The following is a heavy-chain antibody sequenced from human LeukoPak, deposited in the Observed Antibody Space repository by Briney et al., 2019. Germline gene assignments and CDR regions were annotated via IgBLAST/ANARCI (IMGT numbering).Heavy chain of an antibody. CDR1: GFTVSAHY. Sequence: PGGSLRLSCAVSGFTVSAHYMSWVRQAPGKGLECVSFLYTGGDTYYADSVKGRFTISRDSVRSSLYLQVNSLRVEDTAIYYCARGGAARPDYWGQGTLVTVSS. CDR2: LYTGGDT. D-gene: IGHD6-6*01. CDR3: ARGGAARPDY. V-gene: IGHV3-53*01. J-gene: IGHJ4*02.